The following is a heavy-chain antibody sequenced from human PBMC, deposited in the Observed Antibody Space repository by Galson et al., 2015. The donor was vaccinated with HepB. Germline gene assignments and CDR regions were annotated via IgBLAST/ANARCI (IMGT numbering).Heavy chain of an antibody. Sequence: SLRLSCAASRFTFSDHYMSWIRQAPGKGLEWVSYISTSGSTTSYADSVKGRFTISRDNANKSLFLQMNSLRAEDTAVYYCARGLYSDILLPGAFDIWGQGTTVAVSS. CDR1: RFTFSDHY. CDR3: ARGLYSDILLPGAFDI. D-gene: IGHD3-9*01. V-gene: IGHV3-11*01. J-gene: IGHJ3*02. CDR2: ISTSGSTT.